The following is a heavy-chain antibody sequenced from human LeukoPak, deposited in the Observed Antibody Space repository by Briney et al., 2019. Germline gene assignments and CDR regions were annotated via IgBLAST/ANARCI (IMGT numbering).Heavy chain of an antibody. J-gene: IGHJ4*02. CDR1: GGSISSGDYY. CDR3: ARGGYDILTGYRPFDY. V-gene: IGHV4-30-4*01. CDR2: IYYSGST. Sequence: KSSETLSLTRTVSGGSISSGDYYWSWIRQPPGKGLEWIGYIYYSGSTYYNPSLKSRVTISVDTSKNQFSLKLSSVTAADTAVYYCARGGYDILTGYRPFDYWGQGTLVTVSS. D-gene: IGHD3-9*01.